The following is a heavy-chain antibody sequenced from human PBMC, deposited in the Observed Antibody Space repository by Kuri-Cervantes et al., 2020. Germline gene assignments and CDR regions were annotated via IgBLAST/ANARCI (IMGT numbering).Heavy chain of an antibody. CDR3: AKSGSTVITFDY. CDR1: GFTFSSYG. CDR2: IRYGGSHK. J-gene: IGHJ4*02. D-gene: IGHD4-23*01. V-gene: IGHV3-30*02. Sequence: GESLKISCAASGFTFSSYGMHWVRQAPGKGLEWVAFIRYGGSHKYYVDSVKGRFTISRDNSKNTLHLQMNSLRTEDTAVYYCAKSGSTVITFDYWGQGTLVTVSS.